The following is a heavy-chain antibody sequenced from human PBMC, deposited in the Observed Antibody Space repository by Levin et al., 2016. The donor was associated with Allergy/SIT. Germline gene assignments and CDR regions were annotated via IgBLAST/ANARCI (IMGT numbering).Heavy chain of an antibody. V-gene: IGHV5-10-1*01. Sequence: VRQMPGKGLEWMGRIDPSDSYTNYSPSFQGHVTISADKSISTAYLQWSSLKASDTAMYYCARHEKTTMIVALWGQGTLVTVSS. J-gene: IGHJ4*02. CDR2: IDPSDSYT. D-gene: IGHD3-22*01. CDR3: ARHEKTTMIVAL.